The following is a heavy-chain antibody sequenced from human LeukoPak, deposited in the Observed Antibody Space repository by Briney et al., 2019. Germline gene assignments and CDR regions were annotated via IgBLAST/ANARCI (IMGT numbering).Heavy chain of an antibody. CDR1: GFTFSNHA. D-gene: IGHD2-15*01. V-gene: IGHV3-21*01. CDR3: ARDRPTGASRVFVVQ. J-gene: IGHJ4*02. CDR2: MSSGGTYI. Sequence: GGSLRLSCTASGFTFSNHAMTWVRQAPGKGLEWVSSMSSGGTYIYYADSVRGRFTISRDNAKNSLYLVMNSLRAEDTATYYCARDRPTGASRVFVVQWGQGTLITVSS.